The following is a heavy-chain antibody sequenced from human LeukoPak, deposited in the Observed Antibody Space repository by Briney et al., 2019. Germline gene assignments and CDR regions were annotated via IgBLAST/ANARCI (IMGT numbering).Heavy chain of an antibody. CDR3: ARDNRGCSDY. J-gene: IGHJ4*02. CDR1: GGSISSYY. D-gene: IGHD2-15*01. V-gene: IGHV4-59*12. Sequence: SETLSLTCTVSGGSISSYYWSWIRQPPGKGLEWIGYIYYSGSTNYNPSLKSRVTISVDTSKNQFSLKLSSVTAADTAVYYCARDNRGCSDYWGQGTLVTVSS. CDR2: IYYSGST.